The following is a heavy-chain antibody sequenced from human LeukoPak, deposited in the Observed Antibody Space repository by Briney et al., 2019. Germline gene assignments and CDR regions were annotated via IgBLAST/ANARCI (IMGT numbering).Heavy chain of an antibody. D-gene: IGHD3-22*01. CDR3: ARDGSGYYDSSGSIYWFDP. CDR2: ISAYNGNT. CDR1: GYTFTSYG. V-gene: IGHV1-18*01. Sequence: GASVKVSCKASGYTFTSYGISWVRQAPGQGLEWMGWISAYNGNTNYAQKLQGRVTMTTDTSTSTAYMELRSLRSDDTAVYYCARDGSGYYDSSGSIYWFDPWGQGTLVTVSS. J-gene: IGHJ5*02.